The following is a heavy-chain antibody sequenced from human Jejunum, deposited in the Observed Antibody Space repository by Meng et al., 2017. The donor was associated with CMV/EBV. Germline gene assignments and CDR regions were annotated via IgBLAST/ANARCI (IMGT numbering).Heavy chain of an antibody. V-gene: IGHV4-4*07. D-gene: IGHD2-21*02. J-gene: IGHJ4*02. CDR3: ARDGGLDCGGDCYFDH. Sequence: VQPQESGPALEQPSDPLSLICTVSGVSSRSYYCSWTRLPGGKGMEWIGRIYTSGSTNYNPSLKSRVTMSLDTPKNQFSLKLTSVNAADTALYFCARDGGLDCGGDCYFDHWGQGILVTVSS. CDR1: GVSSRSYY. CDR2: IYTSGST.